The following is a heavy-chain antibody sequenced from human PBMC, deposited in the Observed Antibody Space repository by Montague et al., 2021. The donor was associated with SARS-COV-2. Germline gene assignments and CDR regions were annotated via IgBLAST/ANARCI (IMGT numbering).Heavy chain of an antibody. CDR2: IYYTGST. CDR3: AREYYDFLTAYYGFDS. D-gene: IGHD3-9*01. J-gene: IGHJ4*02. V-gene: IGHV4-59*01. Sequence: SETLSLTCIVSGGSLTNYYFCWIRQPPGKGLEWSGYIYYTGSTTYNPSLESRVTMSIDTSKNQFSLKLTSVTAADTAVYYCAREYYDFLTAYYGFDSWGQGTLLTVSS. CDR1: GGSLTNYY.